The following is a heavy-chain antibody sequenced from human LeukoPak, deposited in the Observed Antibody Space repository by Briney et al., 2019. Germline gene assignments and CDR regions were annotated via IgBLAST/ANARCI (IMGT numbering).Heavy chain of an antibody. Sequence: SETLSLTCTVSGGSISSYYWSWIRQPPGKGLEWIGYIYFSGSTNYNPSLKSRVTISVDTSKNQFSLKLNSVTAADTALYYCAREGQNAFDIWGQGTVVTVSS. CDR2: IYFSGST. CDR3: AREGQNAFDI. J-gene: IGHJ3*02. V-gene: IGHV4-59*01. CDR1: GGSISSYY.